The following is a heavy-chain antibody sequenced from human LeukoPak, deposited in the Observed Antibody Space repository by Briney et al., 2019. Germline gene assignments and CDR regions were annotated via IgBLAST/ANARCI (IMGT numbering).Heavy chain of an antibody. CDR2: INSDGSST. D-gene: IGHD1-26*01. J-gene: IGHJ4*02. CDR3: ARPRGSGSYYDYGY. V-gene: IGHV3-74*01. CDR1: GFTFSGYW. Sequence: GGSLRLSCAASGFTFSGYWMHWVRQAPGKGLVWVSRINSDGSSTSYADSVKGRFTISRDNAKNTLYLQMNSLRAEDTAVYYCARPRGSGSYYDYGYWGQGTLVTVSS.